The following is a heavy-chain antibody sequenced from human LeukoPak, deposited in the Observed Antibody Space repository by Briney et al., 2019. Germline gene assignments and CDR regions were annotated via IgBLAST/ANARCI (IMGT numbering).Heavy chain of an antibody. D-gene: IGHD4-23*01. CDR2: IASDGSST. CDR1: GFTFSSYW. CDR3: ARGRPHGNDY. Sequence: GGFLRLSCAASGFTFSSYWMNWVRQAPGKGLVWVSRIASDGSSTTYADSAKGRFSISRDNAKNTLYLQMNSLRVEDTAVYYCARGRPHGNDYWGQGTLVTVSS. J-gene: IGHJ4*02. V-gene: IGHV3-74*01.